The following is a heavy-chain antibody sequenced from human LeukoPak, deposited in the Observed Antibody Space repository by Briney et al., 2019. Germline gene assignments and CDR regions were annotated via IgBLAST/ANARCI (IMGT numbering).Heavy chain of an antibody. D-gene: IGHD2-15*01. Sequence: GASVKVSCKASGYTFTSYGISWVRQAPGQGLEWMGWISAYNGNTNYAQKLQGRVTMTTDTSTSTAYMELRSLRSDDTAVYYCARTLVVAATYYYYGMDVWGQGTTVTVSS. CDR2: ISAYNGNT. V-gene: IGHV1-18*01. CDR3: ARTLVVAATYYYYGMDV. J-gene: IGHJ6*02. CDR1: GYTFTSYG.